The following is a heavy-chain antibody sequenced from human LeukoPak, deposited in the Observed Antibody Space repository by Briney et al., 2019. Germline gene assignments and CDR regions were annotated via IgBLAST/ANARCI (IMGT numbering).Heavy chain of an antibody. V-gene: IGHV3-48*01. CDR1: GFTFSTYS. CDR3: ARGYYGSGSYWDY. Sequence: PGGSLRLSCAASGFTFSTYSMNWVRQAPGRGLEWLSYISSSSSTTYSADSMKGRFTVSRDNAKNSLYLQMNSLRAEDTAVYYCARGYYGSGSYWDYWGRGTLVTVSS. J-gene: IGHJ4*02. CDR2: ISSSSSTT. D-gene: IGHD3-10*01.